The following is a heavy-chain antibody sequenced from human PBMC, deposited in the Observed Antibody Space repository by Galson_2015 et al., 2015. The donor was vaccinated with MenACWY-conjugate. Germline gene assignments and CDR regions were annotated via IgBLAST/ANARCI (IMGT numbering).Heavy chain of an antibody. D-gene: IGHD6-6*01. CDR1: GFTFSSYS. CDR3: ARAFSSIDDY. J-gene: IGHJ4*02. V-gene: IGHV3-21*01. CDR2: ISSSYI. Sequence: SLRLSCAASGFTFSSYSMNWVRQAPGKGLEWVSSISSSYIYFADSVKGRFTISRDNAKNSLYLQMNSLRAEDTAVYYCARAFSSIDDYWGQGSLVTVSS.